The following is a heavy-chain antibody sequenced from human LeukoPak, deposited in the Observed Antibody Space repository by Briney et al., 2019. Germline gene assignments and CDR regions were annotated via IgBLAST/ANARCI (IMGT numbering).Heavy chain of an antibody. CDR1: GGSISNYY. CDR3: ARDLYGGTGTYCDY. J-gene: IGHJ4*02. Sequence: PSETLSLTCTVSGGSISNYYWSWIRQPPGQGPEWIGYIYYSGTTTYNPSLRGRVTISVDTSKNQFSLKLSSVTAADPAVYFCARDLYGGTGTYCDYWGQGTLVTVSS. CDR2: IYYSGTT. D-gene: IGHD3-10*01. V-gene: IGHV4-59*01.